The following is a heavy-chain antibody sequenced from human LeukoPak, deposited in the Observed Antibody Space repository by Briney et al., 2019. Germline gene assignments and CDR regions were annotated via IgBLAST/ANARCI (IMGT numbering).Heavy chain of an antibody. J-gene: IGHJ5*02. CDR3: ARLRGSGWYGGWFDP. D-gene: IGHD6-19*01. Sequence: GESLKISCKGSGYSFTSYWIGWVRQMPGKGLEWMGIIYPGDSDTRYSPSFQGQVTISAAKSISTAYLQWSSLKASDTAMYYCARLRGSGWYGGWFDPWGQGTLVTVSS. V-gene: IGHV5-51*01. CDR2: IYPGDSDT. CDR1: GYSFTSYW.